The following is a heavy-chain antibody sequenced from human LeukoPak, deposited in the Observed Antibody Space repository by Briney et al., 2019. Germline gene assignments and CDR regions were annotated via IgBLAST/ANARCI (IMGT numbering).Heavy chain of an antibody. CDR3: ARLSRRGIATQNYYYYMDV. CDR1: GFTFSSHS. J-gene: IGHJ6*03. D-gene: IGHD6-6*01. V-gene: IGHV3-21*01. Sequence: GGSLRLSCAASGFTFSSHSMNWVRQAPGKGLEWVSSISSSSSYIYYADSVKGRFTISRDNAKNSLYLQMNSLRAEDTAVYYWARLSRRGIATQNYYYYMDVWGKGTTVTVSS. CDR2: ISSSSSYI.